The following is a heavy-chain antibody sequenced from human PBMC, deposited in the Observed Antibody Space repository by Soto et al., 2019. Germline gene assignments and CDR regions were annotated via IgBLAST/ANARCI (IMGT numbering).Heavy chain of an antibody. J-gene: IGHJ4*02. CDR2: IRSKANSYAT. V-gene: IGHV3-73*01. Sequence: VQLVESGGGLVQPGGSLKLSCAASGFTFSGSAMHWVRQASGKGLEWVGRIRSKANSYATAYAASVKGRFTISRDDSKNTAYLQMNSLKTEDTAVYYCTRLAFGGGTGYWGQGTLVTVSS. D-gene: IGHD3-16*01. CDR3: TRLAFGGGTGY. CDR1: GFTFSGSA.